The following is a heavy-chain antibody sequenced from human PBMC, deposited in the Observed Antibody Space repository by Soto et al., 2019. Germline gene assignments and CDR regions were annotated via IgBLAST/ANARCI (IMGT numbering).Heavy chain of an antibody. CDR2: IWHDGGNK. CDR3: AGDWDVNYGFGKDY. V-gene: IGHV3-33*01. J-gene: IGHJ4*02. CDR1: GFTFSSYG. D-gene: IGHD3-3*01. Sequence: QVHLVESGGGVVQPGRSLRLSCAASGFTFSSYGMHWVRQAPGKGLEWVAFIWHDGGNKFYAESVKGRFTISRDNSKNTRYLQMSSLSAGDTAMYYCAGDWDVNYGFGKDYWGQGALVTVSS.